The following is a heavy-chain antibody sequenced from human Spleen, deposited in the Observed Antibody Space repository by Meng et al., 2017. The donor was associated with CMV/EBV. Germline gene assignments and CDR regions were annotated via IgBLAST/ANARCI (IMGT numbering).Heavy chain of an antibody. CDR2: ISSSGSTI. CDR1: GFTFSDYY. CDR3: ARDGGNIVGTTYYYFGMDV. V-gene: IGHV3-11*04. Sequence: GGSLRLSCAASGFTFSDYYMRWIRQAPGMGLEWVSYISSSGSTIYYADSVKGRFTISRDNAKNSLYLQMNSLRAEDTAVYYCARDGGNIVGTTYYYFGMDVWGQGTTVTVSS. J-gene: IGHJ6*02. D-gene: IGHD1-26*01.